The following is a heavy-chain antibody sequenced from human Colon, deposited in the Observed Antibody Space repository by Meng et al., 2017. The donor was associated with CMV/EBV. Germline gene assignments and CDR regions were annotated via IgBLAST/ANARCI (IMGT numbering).Heavy chain of an antibody. D-gene: IGHD1-26*01. CDR2: ISSSSSYI. CDR3: ARNLGLGAMNYYYYGMDV. J-gene: IGHJ6*02. V-gene: IGHV3-21*01. Sequence: GESLRLSCAASGFTFSSYSMNWVRQAPGKGLEWVSSISSSSSYIYYADSVKGRFTISRDNAKNSLYLQMNSLRAEDTAVYYCARNLGLGAMNYYYYGMDVWGQGTTVTVSS. CDR1: GFTFSSYS.